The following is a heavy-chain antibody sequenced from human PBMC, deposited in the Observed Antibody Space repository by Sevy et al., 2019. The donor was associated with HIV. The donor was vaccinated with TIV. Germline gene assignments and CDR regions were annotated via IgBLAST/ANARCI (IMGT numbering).Heavy chain of an antibody. Sequence: GGSLRLSCAASGFTFSSYAMHWVRQAPGKGLEWVGVISYDGSNKYYADSVKGRFTISRDNSKNTLYLQMNSLRAEDTAVYYCARAVYIVGAVFDYWGQGTLVTVSS. CDR1: GFTFSSYA. CDR3: ARAVYIVGAVFDY. V-gene: IGHV3-30-3*01. D-gene: IGHD1-26*01. CDR2: ISYDGSNK. J-gene: IGHJ4*02.